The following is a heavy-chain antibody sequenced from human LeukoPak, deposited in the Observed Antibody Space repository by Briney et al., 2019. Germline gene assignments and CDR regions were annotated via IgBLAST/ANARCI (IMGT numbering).Heavy chain of an antibody. J-gene: IGHJ4*02. CDR3: ATYFYGDYASYYFDF. Sequence: SETLSLTCAVSGGSIGSSNWWSWARQPPGKGLEWIGEIYHSGTTNYNPSLKSRVTMSVDKSKNQFSLKLSSVTAADTAIYYCATYFYGDYASYYFDFRGQGTLVTVSS. V-gene: IGHV4-4*02. D-gene: IGHD4-17*01. CDR2: IYHSGTT. CDR1: GGSIGSSNW.